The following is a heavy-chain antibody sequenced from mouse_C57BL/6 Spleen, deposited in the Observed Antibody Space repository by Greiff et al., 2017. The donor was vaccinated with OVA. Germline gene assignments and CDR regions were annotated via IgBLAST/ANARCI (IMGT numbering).Heavy chain of an antibody. J-gene: IGHJ4*01. V-gene: IGHV1-19*01. CDR3: ARKNRSMDY. CDR1: GYTFTDYY. CDR2: INPYNGGT. Sequence: DVQLQESGPVLVKPGASVKMSCKASGYTFTDYYMNWVKQSHGKSLEWIGVINPYNGGTSYNQKFKGKATLTVDKSSSTAYMELNSLTSEDSAVYYCARKNRSMDYWGQGTSVTVSS.